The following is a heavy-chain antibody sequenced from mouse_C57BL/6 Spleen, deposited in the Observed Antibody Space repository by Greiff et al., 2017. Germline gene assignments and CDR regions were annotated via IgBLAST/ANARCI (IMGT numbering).Heavy chain of an antibody. D-gene: IGHD1-1*01. CDR3: ARGCYGGGCDAMDY. J-gene: IGHJ4*01. CDR2: INPGSGYT. V-gene: IGHV1-4*01. Sequence: QVQLQQSGADLVRPGASVKMSCKASGYTFTSYTMPWVKQRPGQGLEWIGYINPGSGYTNYNQKFKDKATLTVDTSSSTAYMQLSSLTSEDAAVDYCARGCYGGGCDAMDYWGQGTPVTVSA. CDR1: GYTFTSYT.